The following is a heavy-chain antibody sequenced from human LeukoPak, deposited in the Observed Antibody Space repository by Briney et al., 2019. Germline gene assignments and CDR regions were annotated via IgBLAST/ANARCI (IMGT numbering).Heavy chain of an antibody. J-gene: IGHJ4*02. CDR1: GGSVSGYY. Sequence: SETLSLTCAAYGGSVSGYYWSWIRQPPGKGLEWIGEIHPDGSSNYNPSLKSRVTISVDTSKNQFSLRLTSVPAADTALYYCARGLDHAKTGYWGEGTRVTVFS. V-gene: IGHV4-34*01. CDR2: IHPDGSS. D-gene: IGHD3/OR15-3a*01. CDR3: ARGLDHAKTGY.